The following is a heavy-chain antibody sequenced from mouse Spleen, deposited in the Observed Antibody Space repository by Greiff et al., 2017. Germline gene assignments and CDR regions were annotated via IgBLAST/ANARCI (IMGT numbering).Heavy chain of an antibody. CDR1: GYTFTSYW. V-gene: IGHV1-50*01. CDR2: IDPSDSYT. J-gene: IGHJ2*01. Sequence: VQLQQPGAELVKPGASVKLSCKASGYTFTSYWMQWVKQRPGQGLEWIGEIDPSDSYTNYNQKFKGKATLTVDTSSSTAYMQLSSLTSEDSAVYYCARNLDYWGKGTTLTVSS. CDR3: ARNLDY.